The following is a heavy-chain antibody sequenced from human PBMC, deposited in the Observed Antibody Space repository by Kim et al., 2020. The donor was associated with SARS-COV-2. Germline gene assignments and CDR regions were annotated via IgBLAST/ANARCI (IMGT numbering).Heavy chain of an antibody. CDR2: IKQDGSEK. J-gene: IGHJ6*02. V-gene: IGHV3-7*01. D-gene: IGHD3-22*01. CDR3: ARDGLFFYDRSGYFSVYAYYSGIDV. CDR1: GFTFSSYY. Sequence: GGSLRLSCAASGFTFSSYYMSWVRQAPGKGLEWVANIKQDGSEKNYVDSVKGRFTISRDNAKNSLYLQMNSLRAEDTAVYYCARDGLFFYDRSGYFSVYAYYSGIDVWGQGPTVTVSS.